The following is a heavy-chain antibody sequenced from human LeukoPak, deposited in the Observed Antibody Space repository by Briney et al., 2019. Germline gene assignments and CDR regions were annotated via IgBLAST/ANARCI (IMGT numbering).Heavy chain of an antibody. D-gene: IGHD6-13*01. CDR1: GFTFSSYA. V-gene: IGHV3-30-3*01. J-gene: IGHJ6*03. CDR3: AKDFDGSTWFGRNYMDV. CDR2: ISYDGSNK. Sequence: GRSLRLSCAASGFTFSSYAMHWVRQAPGKGLEWVAVISYDGSNKYYADSVKGRFTISRDNSKNTLYLQMNSLRAEDTAVYYCAKDFDGSTWFGRNYMDVWGKGTTVTVSS.